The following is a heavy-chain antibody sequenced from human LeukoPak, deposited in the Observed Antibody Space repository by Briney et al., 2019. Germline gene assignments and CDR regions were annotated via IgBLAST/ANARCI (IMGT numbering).Heavy chain of an antibody. V-gene: IGHV4-59*07. D-gene: IGHD3-3*02. CDR3: LRSKSGTYGWFDP. CDR1: GGFMSIYY. Sequence: SDPLSLTCTVSGGFMSIYYWIWLRQPPGKGLEWIGYIYCSENAKHNPPLKSRVPISVDPFKNQFSFKVDSLTTADPAVVSFLRSKSGTYGWFDPWGQGTLVTVSS. J-gene: IGHJ5*02. CDR2: IYCSENA.